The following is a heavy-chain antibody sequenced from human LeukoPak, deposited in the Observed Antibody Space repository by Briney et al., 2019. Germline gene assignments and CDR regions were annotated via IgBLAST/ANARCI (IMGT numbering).Heavy chain of an antibody. D-gene: IGHD3-22*01. J-gene: IGHJ4*02. V-gene: IGHV3-53*01. Sequence: GGSLRLSCAASGFTVSSNYMSWVRQAPGKGLEWVSVIYSGGSTYYADSVKGRFTISRDNSENTLYLQMNSLRAEDTAVYYCARVGDYYDSEGLDYWGQGTLVTVSS. CDR3: ARVGDYYDSEGLDY. CDR2: IYSGGST. CDR1: GFTVSSNY.